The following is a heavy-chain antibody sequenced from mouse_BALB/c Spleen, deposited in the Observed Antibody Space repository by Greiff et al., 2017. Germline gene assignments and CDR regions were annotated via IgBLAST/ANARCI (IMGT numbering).Heavy chain of an antibody. CDR2: ISYSGST. J-gene: IGHJ3*01. Sequence: EVQRVESGPGLVKPSQSLSLTCTVTGYSITSDYAWNWIRQFPGNKLEWMGYISYSGSTSYNPSLKSRISITRDTSKNQFFLQLNSVTTEDTATYYCASGIYYDYVAYWGQGTLVTVSA. D-gene: IGHD2-4*01. CDR1: GYSITSDYA. CDR3: ASGIYYDYVAY. V-gene: IGHV3-2*02.